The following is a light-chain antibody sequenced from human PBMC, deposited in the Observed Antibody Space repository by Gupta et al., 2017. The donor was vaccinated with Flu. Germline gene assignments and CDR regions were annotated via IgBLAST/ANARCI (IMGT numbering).Light chain of an antibody. CDR1: QSISSW. CDR3: QQYNSYSYS. CDR2: KAS. V-gene: IGKV1-5*03. J-gene: IGKJ2*03. Sequence: DTQMTQSPSTLYASVGDRVTITCRASQSISSWLAWYQQKPGKAPKLLIYKASSLESGVPSRFSGSGSGTEFTLTISSLQPEDFATYYCQQYNSYSYSFGQGTKLEIK.